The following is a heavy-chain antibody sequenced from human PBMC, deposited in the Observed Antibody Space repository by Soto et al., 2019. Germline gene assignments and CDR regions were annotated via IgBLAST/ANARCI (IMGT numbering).Heavy chain of an antibody. CDR1: GGTFNNYP. J-gene: IGHJ6*02. CDR2: SIPIFGTA. CDR3: ARGRGYSGDDHYYYFDMDV. D-gene: IGHD5-12*01. Sequence: RASVKVSCKASGGTFNNYPITWVRQAPGEGLEWMGGSIPIFGTANCAQKFQGRVTISVDESTSTAYMELSSLRSEDTAVYYCARGRGYSGDDHYYYFDMDVWGQGTTVTVSS. V-gene: IGHV1-69*13.